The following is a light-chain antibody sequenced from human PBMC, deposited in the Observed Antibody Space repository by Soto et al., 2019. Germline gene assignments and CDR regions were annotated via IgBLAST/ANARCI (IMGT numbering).Light chain of an antibody. CDR1: QSISSW. V-gene: IGKV1-5*03. CDR2: KAS. Sequence: DIQMTQSPSPLSASVGDRVTITCRASQSISSWLAWYQQKPGKAPKLLIYKASSLESGVPSRFSGSGSGTEFTLTISSLQPDDFATYNCQQYNSYPITIGQGTRLESK. CDR3: QQYNSYPIT. J-gene: IGKJ5*01.